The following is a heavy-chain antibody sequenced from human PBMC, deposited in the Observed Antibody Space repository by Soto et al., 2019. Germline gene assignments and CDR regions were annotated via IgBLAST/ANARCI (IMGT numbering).Heavy chain of an antibody. CDR3: GRDSQRVQIPSTGLFGP. V-gene: IGHV1-3*01. D-gene: IGHD2-2*01. Sequence: QVQLVQSGAELKKPGASVKISCETSGYRFSTSGIHWLRQAPGQSLEWMGWINAADGDTKYSQKFQGRVTLSRDTSASTAYMELSSLTSEDTSIYYCGRDSQRVQIPSTGLFGPWGQGTVVTVSS. CDR2: INAADGDT. CDR1: GYRFSTSG. J-gene: IGHJ5*02.